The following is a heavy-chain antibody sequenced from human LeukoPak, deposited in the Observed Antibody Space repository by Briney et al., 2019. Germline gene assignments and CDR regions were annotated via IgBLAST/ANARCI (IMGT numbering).Heavy chain of an antibody. CDR2: IYTSGST. CDR3: ARDWAVAGTSQGENPGYYYYMDV. CDR1: GGSISSGSYY. D-gene: IGHD6-19*01. J-gene: IGHJ6*03. Sequence: KPSETLSLTCTVSGGSISSGSYYWSWIRQPAGKGLEWIGRIYTSGSTNYNPSLKSRVTMSVDTSKTQFSLNLSSVTAADTAVYYCARDWAVAGTSQGENPGYYYYMDVWGKGTTVTISS. V-gene: IGHV4-61*02.